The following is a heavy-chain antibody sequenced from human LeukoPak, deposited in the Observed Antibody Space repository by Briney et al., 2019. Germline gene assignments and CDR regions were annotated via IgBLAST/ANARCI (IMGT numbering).Heavy chain of an antibody. D-gene: IGHD2-15*01. V-gene: IGHV3-66*01. CDR2: VYSDGST. CDR3: ARSAGYPRSVNGYFDY. J-gene: IGHJ4*02. CDR1: EFTVSSNY. Sequence: GGSLRLSCAASEFTVSSNYMSWVRQAPGRGLEWISVVYSDGSTYYADSVKGRFTISRDKSKNTLYLQMNSLRDEETAVYFCARSAGYPRSVNGYFDYWGQGTLVTVSS.